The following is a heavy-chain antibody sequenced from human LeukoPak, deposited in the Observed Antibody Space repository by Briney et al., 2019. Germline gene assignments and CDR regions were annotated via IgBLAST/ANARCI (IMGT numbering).Heavy chain of an antibody. CDR1: GFTFSSYA. D-gene: IGHD3-22*01. Sequence: GGSLRLSCAASGFTFSSYAMSWVRQAPGKGLEWVSAISGSGGSTYHADSVKGRFTISRDNSKNTLYLQMNSLRAEDTAVYYCASQRGSGYYSLLNLGYWGQGTLVTVSS. CDR2: ISGSGGST. V-gene: IGHV3-23*01. J-gene: IGHJ4*02. CDR3: ASQRGSGYYSLLNLGY.